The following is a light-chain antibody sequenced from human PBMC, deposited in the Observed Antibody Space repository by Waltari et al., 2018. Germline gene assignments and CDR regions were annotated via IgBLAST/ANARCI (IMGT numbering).Light chain of an antibody. Sequence: QSALTQPASVSGSPGQSITISCPGTSSDVGGYNYVSWYQQHPGKTPTLVFYDVSQRPSGVSNRFSGSKSGNTASLTISGLQAEDEADYYCSSYTSSSTLVFGGGTKLTVL. CDR2: DVS. J-gene: IGLJ2*01. CDR3: SSYTSSSTLV. CDR1: SSDVGGYNY. V-gene: IGLV2-14*01.